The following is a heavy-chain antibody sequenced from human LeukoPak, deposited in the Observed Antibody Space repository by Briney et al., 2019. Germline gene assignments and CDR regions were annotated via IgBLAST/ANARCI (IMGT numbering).Heavy chain of an antibody. Sequence: GGSLRLSCAASGFTFSSYAMSWVRQAPGKGLEWVSAISGSGGSTNYADSVKGRFTISRDNSKNTLFLQMNSLRAEDTAVYYCAKGTWGYYFDYWGQGTLVTVSS. CDR3: AKGTWGYYFDY. V-gene: IGHV3-23*01. CDR1: GFTFSSYA. J-gene: IGHJ4*02. CDR2: ISGSGGST. D-gene: IGHD3-16*01.